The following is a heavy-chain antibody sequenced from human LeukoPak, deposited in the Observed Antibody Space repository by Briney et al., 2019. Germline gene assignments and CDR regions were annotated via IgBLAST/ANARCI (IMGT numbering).Heavy chain of an antibody. CDR3: ARDGYAKFDY. Sequence: PGGSPRLSCAASGFNFRSYSMNWVRQAPGKGLEWVPYISSSTINIYYADSVKGRFTISRDDAKNSLYLQTNSLRDEDTAVYYCARDGYAKFDYWGQGTLVTVSS. V-gene: IGHV3-48*02. CDR2: ISSSTINI. CDR1: GFNFRSYS. D-gene: IGHD5-18*01. J-gene: IGHJ4*02.